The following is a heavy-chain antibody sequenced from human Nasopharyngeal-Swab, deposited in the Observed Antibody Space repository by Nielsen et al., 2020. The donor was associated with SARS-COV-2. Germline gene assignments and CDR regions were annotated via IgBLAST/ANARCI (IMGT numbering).Heavy chain of an antibody. CDR3: AREVGSGWYRARYYGMDV. D-gene: IGHD6-19*01. CDR2: INTNTGNP. V-gene: IGHV7-4-1*02. CDR1: GYTFTSYA. Sequence: ASVKVSCKASGYTFTSYAMNWVRQAPGQGLEWMGWINTNTGNPTYAQGFTGRFVFSLDTSVSTAYLQISSLRAEDTAVYYCAREVGSGWYRARYYGMDVWGQGTTVTVSS. J-gene: IGHJ6*02.